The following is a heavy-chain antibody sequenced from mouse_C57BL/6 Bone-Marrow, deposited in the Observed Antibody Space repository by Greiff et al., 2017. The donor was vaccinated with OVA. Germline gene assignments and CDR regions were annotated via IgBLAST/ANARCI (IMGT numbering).Heavy chain of an antibody. J-gene: IGHJ1*03. CDR2: ISSGGSYT. CDR1: GFTFSSYG. Sequence: EVQLVESGGDLVKPGGSLKLSCAASGFTFSSYGMSWVRQTPDKRLEWVATISSGGSYTYYPDSVKGRFTISRDNAKNTLYLQMSSLKSEDTAMYYCARHGSWYFDVWGTGTTVTVSS. V-gene: IGHV5-6*01. CDR3: ARHGSWYFDV.